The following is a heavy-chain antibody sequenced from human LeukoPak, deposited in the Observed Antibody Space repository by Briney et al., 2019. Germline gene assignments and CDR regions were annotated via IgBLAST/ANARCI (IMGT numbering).Heavy chain of an antibody. CDR2: IVVGSGNT. V-gene: IGHV1-58*02. J-gene: IGHJ4*02. CDR3: AADSSGYYFFDY. D-gene: IGHD3-22*01. CDR1: GFTFTSSA. Sequence: SVKVSCKASGFTFTSSAMQWVRQARGQRLEWIGWIVVGSGNTNYAQKFQERVTITRDMSTSTAYMELSGLRSEDTAVYYCAADSSGYYFFDYWGQGTLVTVSS.